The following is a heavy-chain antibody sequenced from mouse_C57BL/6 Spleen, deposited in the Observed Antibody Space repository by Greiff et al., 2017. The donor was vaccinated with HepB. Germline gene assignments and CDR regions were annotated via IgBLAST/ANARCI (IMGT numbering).Heavy chain of an antibody. CDR3: ARGANYGSSYPYYAMDY. Sequence: QVQLQQPGAELVKPGASVKLSCKASGYTFTSYWMHWVKQRPGQGLEWIGMIHPNSGSTNYDEKFKSKATLTVDKSSSTAYMQLSSLTSEDSAVYYCARGANYGSSYPYYAMDYWGQGTSVTVSS. V-gene: IGHV1-64*01. CDR2: IHPNSGST. D-gene: IGHD1-1*01. J-gene: IGHJ4*01. CDR1: GYTFTSYW.